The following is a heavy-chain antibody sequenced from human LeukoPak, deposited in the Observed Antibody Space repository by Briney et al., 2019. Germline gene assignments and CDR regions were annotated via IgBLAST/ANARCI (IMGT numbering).Heavy chain of an antibody. J-gene: IGHJ4*02. Sequence: GGSLRLSCAPSGFTFSNYAMSWVREAPGKGLEGVSAISPSADSTSYADSVKGRFAISRDNSKNTVYLQMDSLRAEDTAVYYCAKRESSSSWYNFFDYWGQGTLVTVSS. CDR2: ISPSADST. CDR3: AKRESSSSWYNFFDY. CDR1: GFTFSNYA. D-gene: IGHD6-13*01. V-gene: IGHV3-23*01.